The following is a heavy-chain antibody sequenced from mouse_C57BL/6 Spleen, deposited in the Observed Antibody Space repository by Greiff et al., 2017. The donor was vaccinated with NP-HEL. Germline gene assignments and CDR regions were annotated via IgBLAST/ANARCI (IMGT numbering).Heavy chain of an antibody. CDR3: ARSSYSKSRYYFDY. V-gene: IGHV1-39*01. CDR1: GYSFTDYN. CDR2: INPNYGTT. Sequence: QLQQSGPELVKPGASVKISCKASGYSFTDYNMNWVKQSNGKSLEWIGVINPNYGTTSYNQKFKGKATLTVDQSSSTAYMQLNSLTSEDSAVYYCARSSYSKSRYYFDYWGQGTTLTVSS. D-gene: IGHD2-5*01. J-gene: IGHJ2*01.